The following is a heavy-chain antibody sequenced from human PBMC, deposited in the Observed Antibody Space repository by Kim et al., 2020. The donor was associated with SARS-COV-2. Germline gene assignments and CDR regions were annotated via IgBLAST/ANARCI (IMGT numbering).Heavy chain of an antibody. J-gene: IGHJ3*02. V-gene: IGHV3-23*01. CDR3: AKDLKRFGDINSGAFDI. CDR2: ISGSGGST. D-gene: IGHD3-10*01. CDR1: GFTFSSYA. Sequence: GGSLRLSCAASGFTFSSYAMSWVRQAPGKGLEWVSAISGSGGSTYYADSVKGRFTISRDNSKNTLYLQMNSLRAEDTAVYYCAKDLKRFGDINSGAFDIWGQGTMVTVSS.